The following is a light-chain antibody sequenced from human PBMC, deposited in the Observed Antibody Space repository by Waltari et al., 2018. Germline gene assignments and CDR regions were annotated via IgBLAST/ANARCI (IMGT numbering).Light chain of an antibody. V-gene: IGLV2-14*01. CDR2: EVS. CDR1: ASDAGAYNF. Sequence: SALTQPASVPGSPGQSFTISCTGTASDAGAYNFVPRYRQPPGKAPHLIIYEVSSRPPGISDRFSGSKSDNTASLTISGLQADDEAVYYCSSYTTSNAPGVFGTGTKVTVL. J-gene: IGLJ1*01. CDR3: SSYTTSNAPGV.